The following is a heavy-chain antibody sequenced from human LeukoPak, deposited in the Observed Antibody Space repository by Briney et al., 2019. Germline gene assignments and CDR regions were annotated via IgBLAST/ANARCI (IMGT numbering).Heavy chain of an antibody. CDR1: GFTFSSYG. J-gene: IGHJ6*02. V-gene: IGHV3-30*02. CDR2: IRYDGSNK. Sequence: GGSLRLSCAASGFTFSSYGMHWVRQAPGKGLEWVAFIRYDGSNKYYAGSVKGRFTISRDNSKNTLYLQMNSLRAEDTAVYYCAKDGSYYYYYGMDVWGQGTTVTVSS. CDR3: AKDGSYYYYYGMDV. D-gene: IGHD1-26*01.